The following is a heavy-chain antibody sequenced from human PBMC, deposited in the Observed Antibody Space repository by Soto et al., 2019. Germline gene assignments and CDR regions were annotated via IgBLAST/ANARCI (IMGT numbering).Heavy chain of an antibody. J-gene: IGHJ4*02. V-gene: IGHV4-39*01. CDR2: IYYSGST. CDR1: GGSNSSSSYY. Sequence: PSETLSLTCTVSGGSNSSSSYYWGWIRQPPGKGLEWIGSIYYSGSTYYNPSLKSRVTISVDTSKNQFSLKLSSVTAADTAVYYCARQKDGGTMIVVVPSPFEYWGQGTLVTVSS. CDR3: ARQKDGGTMIVVVPSPFEY. D-gene: IGHD3-22*01.